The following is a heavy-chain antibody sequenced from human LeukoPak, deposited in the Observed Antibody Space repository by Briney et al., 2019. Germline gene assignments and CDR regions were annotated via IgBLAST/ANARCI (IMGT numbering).Heavy chain of an antibody. CDR2: ISWNSGSI. D-gene: IGHD3-22*01. CDR3: ARDIYDSGDFRGDF. CDR1: GFDFGDYT. V-gene: IGHV3-43*01. J-gene: IGHJ4*02. Sequence: GGSFRLSCAVSGFDFGDYTMHWVRQPPGKGLEWVSLISWNSGSIKYTESVKGRFTISRDNSKNSLYLQMSSLRTEDTALYYCARDIYDSGDFRGDFWGQGTLVTVSS.